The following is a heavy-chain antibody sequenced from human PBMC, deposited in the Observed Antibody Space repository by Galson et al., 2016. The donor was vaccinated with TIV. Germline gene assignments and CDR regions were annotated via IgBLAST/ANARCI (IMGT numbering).Heavy chain of an antibody. CDR3: VTDRRDGHKHRGFDS. Sequence: SLRLSCAASEFSFRNYEMSWVRQVPGKGLEWVAKIDQDGSEIYYLDSVKGRFTISRDNAKNSLFLQMNNVGAGDTAIYYCVTDRRDGHKHRGFDSWGQGTLVTVSS. CDR2: IDQDGSEI. V-gene: IGHV3-7*01. D-gene: IGHD5-24*01. J-gene: IGHJ4*02. CDR1: EFSFRNYE.